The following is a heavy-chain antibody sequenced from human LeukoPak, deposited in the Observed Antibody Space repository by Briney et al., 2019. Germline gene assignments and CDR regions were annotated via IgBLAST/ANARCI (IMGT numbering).Heavy chain of an antibody. Sequence: SQTLSLTCTVSGGSISSGSYSWSWIRQPAGKGLEWIGRIYTSGSTNYNPSLKSRVTMSVDTSKNQFSLKLSSVTAADTAVYYCARDRYYYDSSGYYVFDYWGQGTLVTVSS. J-gene: IGHJ4*02. CDR3: ARDRYYYDSSGYYVFDY. CDR1: GGSISSGSYS. V-gene: IGHV4-61*02. CDR2: IYTSGST. D-gene: IGHD3-22*01.